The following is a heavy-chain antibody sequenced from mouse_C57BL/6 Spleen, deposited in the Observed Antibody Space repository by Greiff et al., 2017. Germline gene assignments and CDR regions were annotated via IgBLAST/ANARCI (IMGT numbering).Heavy chain of an antibody. V-gene: IGHV1-9*01. Sequence: QVQLQQSGAELMKPGASVKLSCKATGYTFTGYWIEWVKQRPGHGLEWIGEILPGSGSTNYNEKFKGKATFTADTSSNTAYMQLSSLTTEDSAIYYCARLGIYYDYDGYAMDYWGQGTSVTVSS. J-gene: IGHJ4*01. CDR3: ARLGIYYDYDGYAMDY. D-gene: IGHD2-4*01. CDR1: GYTFTGYW. CDR2: ILPGSGST.